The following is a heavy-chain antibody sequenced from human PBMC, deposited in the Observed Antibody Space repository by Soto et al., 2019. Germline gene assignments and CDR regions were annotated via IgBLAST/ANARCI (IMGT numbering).Heavy chain of an antibody. J-gene: IGHJ6*02. CDR1: GGTFSSYA. V-gene: IGHV1-69*13. Sequence: ASVKVSCKASGGTFSSYAISWVRQAPGQGLEWMGGIIPIFGTANYAQKFQGRVTITADESTSTAYMELSSLRSEDTAVYYCASIMSVPAAPPPPYYYGMDVWGQGTTVTVSS. CDR3: ASIMSVPAAPPPPYYYGMDV. D-gene: IGHD2-2*01. CDR2: IIPIFGTA.